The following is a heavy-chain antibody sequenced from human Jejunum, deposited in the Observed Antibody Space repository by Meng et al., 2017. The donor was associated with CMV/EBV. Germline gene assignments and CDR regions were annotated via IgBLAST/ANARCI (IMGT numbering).Heavy chain of an antibody. D-gene: IGHD1/OR15-1a*01. CDR1: GFSVSGYW. CDR3: ARANNHAMDV. V-gene: IGHV3-74*01. Sequence: SCAASGFSVSGYWMHWVRQAPGEGLVWVSRNNSDGSSTTYADPVKGRFTFYRDNAKNTLYLQMNSLRAEDTAVYYCARANNHAMDVWGQGTTVTVSS. J-gene: IGHJ6*02. CDR2: NNSDGSST.